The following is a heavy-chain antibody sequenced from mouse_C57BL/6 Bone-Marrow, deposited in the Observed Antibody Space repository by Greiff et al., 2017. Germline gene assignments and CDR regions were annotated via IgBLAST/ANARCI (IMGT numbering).Heavy chain of an antibody. D-gene: IGHD3-2*02. CDR1: GYAFSSYW. Sequence: QVQLQQSGAELVKPGASVKISCKASGYAFSSYWMNWVKQRPGKGLEWIGQIYPGDGDTNSNGKFKGKATLTADKSSSTAYMQLSSLTSEDSAVYFCARLGSGYEFADWGQGTLVTVSA. CDR2: IYPGDGDT. CDR3: ARLGSGYEFAD. V-gene: IGHV1-80*01. J-gene: IGHJ3*01.